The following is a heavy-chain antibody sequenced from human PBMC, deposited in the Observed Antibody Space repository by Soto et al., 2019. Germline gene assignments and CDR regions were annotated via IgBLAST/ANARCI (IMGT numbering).Heavy chain of an antibody. CDR3: ARGGHIVVVTAARFQFDP. J-gene: IGHJ5*02. D-gene: IGHD2-21*02. CDR1: GYSFTSYW. Sequence: GESLKISCKGSGYSFTSYWISWVRQMPGKGLEWMGRIDPSDSYTNYSPSFQGHVTISADKSISTAYLQWSSLKASDTAMYYCARGGHIVVVTAARFQFDPWGQGTLVTVSS. V-gene: IGHV5-10-1*01. CDR2: IDPSDSYT.